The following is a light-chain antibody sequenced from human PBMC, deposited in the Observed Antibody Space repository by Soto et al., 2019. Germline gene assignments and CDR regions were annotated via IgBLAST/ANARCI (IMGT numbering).Light chain of an antibody. CDR1: SNDIGQYNY. J-gene: IGLJ2*01. Sequence: QSALTQPASVSGSPGQSITISCTGTSNDIGQYNYVSWYQQHPGKAPKLIIYEVTNRPSGVSYRFSGSKSGNTASLTISGLQAEDEADYFCDSYTTSSTVVFGGGTQLTVL. V-gene: IGLV2-14*01. CDR3: DSYTTSSTVV. CDR2: EVT.